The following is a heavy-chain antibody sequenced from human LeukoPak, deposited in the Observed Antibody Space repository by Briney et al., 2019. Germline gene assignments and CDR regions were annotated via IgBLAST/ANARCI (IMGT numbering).Heavy chain of an antibody. Sequence: GGSLRLSCAASGFTFSSYAMHWVRQAPGKGLEWVAVISYDGSNKYYADSVKGRFTISRDNSKNTLYLQMNSLRAEDTAVYYCARDSRRGGTSFLGYYGMDVWGQGTTVTVSS. J-gene: IGHJ6*02. CDR2: ISYDGSNK. CDR1: GFTFSSYA. D-gene: IGHD2-2*01. CDR3: ARDSRRGGTSFLGYYGMDV. V-gene: IGHV3-30-3*01.